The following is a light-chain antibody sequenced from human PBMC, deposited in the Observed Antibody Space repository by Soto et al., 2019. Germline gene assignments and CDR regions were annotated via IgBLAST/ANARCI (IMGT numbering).Light chain of an antibody. CDR3: MQSIQLPP. J-gene: IGKJ5*01. Sequence: DIVMTQTPLSLSVTPGQPASISCKSSQSLLHSDVKTYLYWSLQKPGQPPXXLIYEVSNRFSGAPDRFSGSGSGTDFTLKISRVEAEDVGVYYCMQSIQLPPFGQGTRLEIK. CDR2: EVS. V-gene: IGKV2D-29*01. CDR1: QSLLHSDVKTY.